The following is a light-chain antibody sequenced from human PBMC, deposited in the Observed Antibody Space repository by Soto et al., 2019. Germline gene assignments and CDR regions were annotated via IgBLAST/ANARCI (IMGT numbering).Light chain of an antibody. J-gene: IGKJ5*01. CDR1: QTISSW. CDR2: AAS. Sequence: DIQMTQYPSTLSGSVGDRVTITCLASQTISSWLAWYQQKPGKAPKLLIYAASNFQSGVPSRFSGSGSGTHFTLTISSLQPEDFATYYCQQLHGYPITFCQGTRLEIK. V-gene: IGKV1-5*01. CDR3: QQLHGYPIT.